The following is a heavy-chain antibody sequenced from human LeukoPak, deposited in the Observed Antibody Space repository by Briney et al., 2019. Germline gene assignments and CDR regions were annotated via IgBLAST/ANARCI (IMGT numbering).Heavy chain of an antibody. Sequence: GGSLRLSCAASGFTFSSYGMHWVRQAPGKGLEWVAFIRYDGSNKYYADSVKGRFTISRDNSKNTLYLQMNSLRAEDMAVYYCAKGPGGYYDSSGYEYYFDYWGQGTLVTVSS. J-gene: IGHJ4*02. CDR2: IRYDGSNK. CDR3: AKGPGGYYDSSGYEYYFDY. CDR1: GFTFSSYG. V-gene: IGHV3-30*02. D-gene: IGHD3-22*01.